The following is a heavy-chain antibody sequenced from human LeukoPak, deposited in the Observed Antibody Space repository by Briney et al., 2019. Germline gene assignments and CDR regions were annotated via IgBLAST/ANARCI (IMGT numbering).Heavy chain of an antibody. CDR1: GYTFTSYD. CDR3: ATLPPFYCTNGVCYRGSRRYYFDY. V-gene: IGHV1-8*01. D-gene: IGHD2-8*01. J-gene: IGHJ4*02. CDR2: MNPNSGNT. Sequence: ASVKVSCRASGYTFTSYDINWVRQATGQGLEWMGWMNPNSGNTGYAQKFQGRVTMTRNTSISTAYMELSSLRSEDTAVYYCATLPPFYCTNGVCYRGSRRYYFDYWGQGTLVTVSS.